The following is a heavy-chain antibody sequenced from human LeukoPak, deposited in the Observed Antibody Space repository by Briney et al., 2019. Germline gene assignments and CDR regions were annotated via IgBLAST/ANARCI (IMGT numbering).Heavy chain of an antibody. Sequence: SVKVSCEGFGGTFSCYAICWGRQGPGQGVEWMGRIIPILGIANYAQKFQGRVTITADKSTSTAYMELSSLRSEDTAVYYCAVDSSGSPFDYWGQGTLVTVSS. CDR3: AVDSSGSPFDY. V-gene: IGHV1-69*04. CDR1: GGTFSCYA. J-gene: IGHJ4*02. CDR2: IIPILGIA. D-gene: IGHD3-22*01.